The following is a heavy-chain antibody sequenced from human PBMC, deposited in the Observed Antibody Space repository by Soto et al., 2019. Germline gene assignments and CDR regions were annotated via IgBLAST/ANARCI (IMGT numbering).Heavy chain of an antibody. CDR2: IYASGGTI. Sequence: EVQLVESGGDLVQPGGSLRLSCVASGFTFSDYSMNWVRQTPGKGLEWIAYIYASGGTIYYADSVKGRFTISRDTAKSSLYLQMNSLRAEDTGVYYCVREPEALDYWGQGTLVTVSS. CDR1: GFTFSDYS. J-gene: IGHJ4*02. V-gene: IGHV3-48*01. CDR3: VREPEALDY.